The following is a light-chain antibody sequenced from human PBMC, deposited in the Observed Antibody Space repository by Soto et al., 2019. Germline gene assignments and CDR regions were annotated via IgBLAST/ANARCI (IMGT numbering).Light chain of an antibody. J-gene: IGKJ1*01. V-gene: IGKV3-20*01. Sequence: EIVLTQSPGTLSLSPGERATLSCRASQSVSSNYLAWYQQKPGQAPRLLIYGASSRATGIPDRFSGSGSGTDFTLTIGRLEPEDFAVYYCQHYVSSPWTFGQGTKVEIK. CDR1: QSVSSNY. CDR3: QHYVSSPWT. CDR2: GAS.